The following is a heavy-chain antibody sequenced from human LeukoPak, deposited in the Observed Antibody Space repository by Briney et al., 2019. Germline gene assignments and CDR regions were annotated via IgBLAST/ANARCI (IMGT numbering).Heavy chain of an antibody. J-gene: IGHJ4*02. Sequence: SQTLSLTCAVSGGSISSGGYSWSWIRQPPGKGLEWIGYIYHSGSTYYNPSLKSRVTISVDTSKNQFSLKLSSVTAADTAVYYCARLGGSYYRFDYWGQGTLVTVSS. V-gene: IGHV4-30-2*03. D-gene: IGHD1-26*01. CDR2: IYHSGST. CDR1: GGSISSGGYS. CDR3: ARLGGSYYRFDY.